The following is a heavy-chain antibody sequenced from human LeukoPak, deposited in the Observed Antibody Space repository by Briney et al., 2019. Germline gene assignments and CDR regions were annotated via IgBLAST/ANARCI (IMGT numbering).Heavy chain of an antibody. V-gene: IGHV4-34*01. D-gene: IGHD6-6*01. CDR3: ARGASIAARYAFDI. J-gene: IGHJ3*02. Sequence: PSETLSLTCAVYGGSFSGYYWSWIRQPPGKGLEWIGEINHSGRTNYNPSLKSRVTISVDTSKNQFSLKLSSVTAADTAVYYCARGASIAARYAFDIWGQGTMVTVSS. CDR1: GGSFSGYY. CDR2: INHSGRT.